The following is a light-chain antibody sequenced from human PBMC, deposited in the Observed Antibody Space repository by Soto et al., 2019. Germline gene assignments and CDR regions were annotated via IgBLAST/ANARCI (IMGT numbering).Light chain of an antibody. J-gene: IGKJ1*01. CDR3: QQYNNWPLRT. V-gene: IGKV3-15*01. Sequence: EIVMTQSPATLSVSPGERATLSCRASQSVSSNLAWYQQKPGQAPRLLIYGASTRATGIPARFSGSGSGTEFTLTISSLQSEDFAVYYFQQYNNWPLRTFGQGTKVEIK. CDR2: GAS. CDR1: QSVSSN.